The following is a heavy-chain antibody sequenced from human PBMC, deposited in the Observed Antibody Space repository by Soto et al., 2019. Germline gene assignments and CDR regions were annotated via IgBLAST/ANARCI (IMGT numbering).Heavy chain of an antibody. CDR2: ISYDGSNK. D-gene: IGHD5-12*01. J-gene: IGHJ4*02. V-gene: IGHV3-30*18. CDR1: GFTFSSYG. CDR3: AKQTRGWGSVATMAHYDY. Sequence: GGSLRLSCAASGFTFSSYGMHWVRQAPGKGLEWVAVISYDGSNKYYADSVKGRFTISRDNSKNTLYLQMNSLRAEDTAVYYCAKQTRGWGSVATMAHYDYWGQGTLVTVSS.